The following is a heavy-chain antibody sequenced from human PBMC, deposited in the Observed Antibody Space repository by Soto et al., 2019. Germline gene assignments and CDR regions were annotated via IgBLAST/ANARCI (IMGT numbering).Heavy chain of an antibody. Sequence: QVQLVESGGGVVQPGRSLRLSCAASGSTFSSYGMHWVHQAPGKGLEWVAVISYDGSNKYYADSVKGRFTISRDNSKNTLYLQMNSLRAEDTAVYYCVEEAAAIHYGMDVWGQGTTVTVSS. CDR3: VEEAAAIHYGMDV. V-gene: IGHV3-30*03. D-gene: IGHD2-2*01. CDR2: ISYDGSNK. CDR1: GSTFSSYG. J-gene: IGHJ6*02.